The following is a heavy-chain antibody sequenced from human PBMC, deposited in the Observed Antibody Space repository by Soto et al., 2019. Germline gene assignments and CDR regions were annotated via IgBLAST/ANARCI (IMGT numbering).Heavy chain of an antibody. CDR2: TYYGASS. Sequence: KTSETLSLTCAVSGYSISSGYYWGWIRQPPGKGLEWLWTTYYGASSYYNPSLRRRITILLAASTNQLSLKLSSVTAADTAVYFGVRVAGSASWYETDSWGQGILVTVS. CDR1: GYSISSGYY. D-gene: IGHD6-13*01. J-gene: IGHJ4*02. CDR3: VRVAGSASWYETDS. V-gene: IGHV4-38-2*01.